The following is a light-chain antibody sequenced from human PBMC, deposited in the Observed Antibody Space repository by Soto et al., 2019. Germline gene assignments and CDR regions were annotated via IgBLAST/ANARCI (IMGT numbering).Light chain of an antibody. V-gene: IGLV6-57*03. Sequence: NFMLTQPHSVSESPGKTVTISCTRSSGSIASNYVQWYQQRPGSAPTTLIFENNQRPSGVPDRFSGSIDSSSNSASLTSSGLKTEDEADYYCQSYDSSTWVFGGGTKLTVL. CDR2: ENN. CDR3: QSYDSSTWV. CDR1: SGSIASNY. J-gene: IGLJ3*02.